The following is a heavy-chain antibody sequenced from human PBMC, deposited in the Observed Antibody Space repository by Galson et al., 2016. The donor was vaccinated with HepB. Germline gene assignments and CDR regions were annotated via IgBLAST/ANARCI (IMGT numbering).Heavy chain of an antibody. Sequence: SLRLSCAASGFTFSSYGMHWVRQGPGKGLEWVADISYDGSNKYYADSVKGRFTISRDNSKNTLYLQMNSLRAEDTAVYYCASLQYQLLSYYYYHMDVWGHGTTVTVSS. J-gene: IGHJ6*02. CDR3: ASLQYQLLSYYYYHMDV. CDR1: GFTFSSYG. CDR2: ISYDGSNK. V-gene: IGHV3-30*03. D-gene: IGHD2-2*01.